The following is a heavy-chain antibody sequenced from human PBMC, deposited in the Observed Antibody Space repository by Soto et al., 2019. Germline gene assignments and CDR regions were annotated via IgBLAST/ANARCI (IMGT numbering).Heavy chain of an antibody. J-gene: IGHJ4*02. V-gene: IGHV3-23*01. D-gene: IGHD6-19*01. Sequence: GSLRLSCAASGCPFSHHGMSWVRQAPGKVLDLVSAISGSGNDASYADSVRGRFTISRDNSRDTLYLQMNSLRADDTAVYYSGKERRGSGWFVCDYWGQGELVTVSS. CDR2: ISGSGNDA. CDR1: GCPFSHHG. CDR3: GKERRGSGWFVCDY.